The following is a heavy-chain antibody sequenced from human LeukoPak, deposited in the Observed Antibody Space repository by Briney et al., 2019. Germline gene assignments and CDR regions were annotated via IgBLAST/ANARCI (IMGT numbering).Heavy chain of an antibody. CDR1: GFTFSNYV. Sequence: PGGSLRLSCAVSGFTFSNYVMRWVRQAPGKGLEWVSATTASGGRTYYADSVKDRFTISRDNSKNTLYLQMNSLRAEDTAVYYCARGTGDSSSWKSGFDYWGQGTLVTVSS. CDR3: ARGTGDSSSWKSGFDY. D-gene: IGHD6-13*01. J-gene: IGHJ4*02. CDR2: TTASGGRT. V-gene: IGHV3-23*01.